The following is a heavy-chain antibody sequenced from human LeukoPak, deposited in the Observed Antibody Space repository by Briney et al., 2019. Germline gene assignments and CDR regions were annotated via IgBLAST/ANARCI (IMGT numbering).Heavy chain of an antibody. Sequence: GGSLRLSCAVSGLTFNNYAMSWVRQAPGKGLEWVSGISGRGASKYYADSVKGRFTISRDNSKNTLYLQMNSLRAEDTAVYYCAKDRWGIAVAGTGFDQWGQGTLVTVSS. V-gene: IGHV3-23*01. CDR3: AKDRWGIAVAGTGFDQ. J-gene: IGHJ4*02. CDR2: ISGRGASK. CDR1: GLTFNNYA. D-gene: IGHD6-19*01.